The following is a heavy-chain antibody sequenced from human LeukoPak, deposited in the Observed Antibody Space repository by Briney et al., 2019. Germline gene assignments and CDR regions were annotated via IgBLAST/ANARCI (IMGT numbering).Heavy chain of an antibody. CDR3: ARRREYIYGPGGDYFDY. Sequence: PSETLSLTCAVSDNSISSGSYWGWIRQPPGQGLEWIGSISHSGSSYYTPSLKSRVTITIDSSKNQFSLKLSSVTAADTAVYYCARRREYIYGPGGDYFDYWGQGTLVTVSS. D-gene: IGHD5-18*01. V-gene: IGHV4-38-2*01. J-gene: IGHJ4*02. CDR2: ISHSGSS. CDR1: DNSISSGSY.